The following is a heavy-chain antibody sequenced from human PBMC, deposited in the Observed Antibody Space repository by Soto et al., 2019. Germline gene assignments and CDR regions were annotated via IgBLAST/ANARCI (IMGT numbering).Heavy chain of an antibody. D-gene: IGHD2-15*01. V-gene: IGHV2-5*01. J-gene: IGHJ3*02. CDR1: GFSLNTRAVG. Sequence: QITLKESSPTLVKPTQTLTLTCTFSGFSLNTRAVGVGWIRQPPGKALEWLALINWNDDERYSPSLKDRLTITKDTSRNHVVLTMTNVDPVDTATYYCAHRHDLGGFDIWGQGTTVTVSS. CDR3: AHRHDLGGFDI. CDR2: INWNDDE.